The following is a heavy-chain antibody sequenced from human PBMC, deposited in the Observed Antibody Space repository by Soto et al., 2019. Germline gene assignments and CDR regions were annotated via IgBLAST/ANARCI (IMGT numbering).Heavy chain of an antibody. CDR1: GFTFSSYA. Sequence: EVQLLESGGGLVQPGGSLRLSCAASGFTFSSYAMSWVRQAPGKGLEWVSAISGSGFSTYYADSVKGRFTVSRDTSKNTLFLQTNSLRAEDTAVYYCAKDPGDYPSDYFDYWGQGTLVTVSS. J-gene: IGHJ4*02. CDR3: AKDPGDYPSDYFDY. V-gene: IGHV3-23*01. D-gene: IGHD4-17*01. CDR2: ISGSGFST.